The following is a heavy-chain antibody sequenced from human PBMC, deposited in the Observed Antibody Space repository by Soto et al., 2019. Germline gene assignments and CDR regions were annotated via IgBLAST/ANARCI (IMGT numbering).Heavy chain of an antibody. CDR2: ISSSSSTI. V-gene: IGHV3-48*02. CDR3: ASPGVVTASPGFDY. Sequence: GGSLRLSCAASGFTFSSYSMNWVRQAPGKGLEWVSYISSSSSTIYYADSVKGRFTISRDNAKNSLYLQMNSLRDEDTAVYYCASPGVVTASPGFDYWGQGTLVTVYS. J-gene: IGHJ4*02. CDR1: GFTFSSYS. D-gene: IGHD2-21*02.